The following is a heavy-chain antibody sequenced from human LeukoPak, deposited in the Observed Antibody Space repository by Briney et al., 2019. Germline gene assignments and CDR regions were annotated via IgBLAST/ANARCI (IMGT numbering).Heavy chain of an antibody. CDR2: TRSKAYGGTT. D-gene: IGHD5-12*01. J-gene: IGHJ4*02. V-gene: IGHV3-49*03. CDR3: SSYSGYGFTPFDY. CDR1: GFTFGDYA. Sequence: GGSLRLSCTTSGFTFGDYAMNWFRQAPGKGLEWVGFTRSKAYGGTTEYAASVKGRFTISRDDSNSIAYLQMNSLKNEDTAVYYCSSYSGYGFTPFDYWGQGTLVTVSS.